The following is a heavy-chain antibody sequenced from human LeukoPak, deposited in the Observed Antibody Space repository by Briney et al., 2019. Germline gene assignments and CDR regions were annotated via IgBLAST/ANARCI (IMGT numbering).Heavy chain of an antibody. CDR1: AGCISSGGYS. CDR2: IYHSGST. V-gene: IGHV4-30-2*01. D-gene: IGHD3-22*01. Sequence: SELLSLTCDVSAGCISSGGYSWSWIRQPPGKGLEWIGYIYHSGSTYHNPSLKSRVTISVDRSKNQFSLKLSSVTAADTAVYYCARADSSGPNWFDPWGQGTLVTVSS. J-gene: IGHJ5*02. CDR3: ARADSSGPNWFDP.